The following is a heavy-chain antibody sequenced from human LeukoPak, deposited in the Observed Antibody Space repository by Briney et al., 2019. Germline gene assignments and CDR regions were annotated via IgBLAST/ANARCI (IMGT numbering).Heavy chain of an antibody. CDR3: ARHAHIVVVPAAIRSFDY. J-gene: IGHJ4*02. Sequence: ASVKVSCKASGGTFSSYAISWVRQAPGQGLEWMGGIIPIFGTANYAQKFQGRVTITADESTSTAYMELSSLRSEDTAVYYCARHAHIVVVPAAIRSFDYWGQGTLVTVSS. CDR2: IIPIFGTA. D-gene: IGHD2-2*02. V-gene: IGHV1-69*13. CDR1: GGTFSSYA.